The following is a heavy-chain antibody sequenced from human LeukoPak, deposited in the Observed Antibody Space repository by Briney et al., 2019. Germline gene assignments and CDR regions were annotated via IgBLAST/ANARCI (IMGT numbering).Heavy chain of an antibody. D-gene: IGHD4-17*01. CDR3: ARGLRHPDY. CDR1: GFTFRSYV. CDR2: ITGDGGGT. Sequence: GGSLRLSCAASGFTFRSYVMSWVRQVPGKGLEWVSAITGDGGGTNHADSVKGRFTISRDNSKNTLYLQMNSLRAEDTAVYYCARGLRHPDYWGQGTLVTVSS. J-gene: IGHJ4*02. V-gene: IGHV3-23*01.